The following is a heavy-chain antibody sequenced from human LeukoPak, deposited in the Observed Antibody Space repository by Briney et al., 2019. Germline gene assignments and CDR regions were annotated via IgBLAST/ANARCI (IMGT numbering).Heavy chain of an antibody. V-gene: IGHV3-33*01. CDR1: GFTFSSYG. CDR3: ARGGSVFGVVILYYFDY. CDR2: IWYDGSNK. Sequence: GGSLRLSRAASGFTFSSYGMHWVRQAPGKGLEWVAVIWYDGSNKYYADSVKGRFTISRDNSKNTLYLQMNSLRAEDTAVYYCARGGSVFGVVILYYFDYWGQGTLVTVSS. J-gene: IGHJ4*02. D-gene: IGHD3-3*01.